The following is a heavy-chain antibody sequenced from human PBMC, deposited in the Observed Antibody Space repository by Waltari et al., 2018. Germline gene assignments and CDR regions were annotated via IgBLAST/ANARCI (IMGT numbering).Heavy chain of an antibody. D-gene: IGHD2-2*01. CDR2: IYTGGSI. Sequence: QVQLPESGPGLVAPSPTLSLPGTVFGGSISTYTYWWTWIWQPAGKGLDCIGRIYTGGSIDYNPSLRSRLTISVDTSKNQFSLKLTSVTAADTAVYYCASGRIPDSNAFDPWGQGTLVIVSS. CDR1: GGSISTYTYW. CDR3: ASGRIPDSNAFDP. V-gene: IGHV4-61*02. J-gene: IGHJ5*02.